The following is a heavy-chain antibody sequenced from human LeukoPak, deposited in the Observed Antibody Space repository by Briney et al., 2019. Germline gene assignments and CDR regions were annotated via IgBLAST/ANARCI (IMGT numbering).Heavy chain of an antibody. CDR1: GYTFTSYG. Sequence: SVKVSCKASGYTFTSYGICWVRQAPGQGLEWMGGIIPIFGTANYAQKFQGRVTITADESTSTAYMELSSLRSEDTAVYYCASNLGVPQGWFDPWGQGTLVTVSS. V-gene: IGHV1-69*13. CDR3: ASNLGVPQGWFDP. J-gene: IGHJ5*02. D-gene: IGHD3-3*01. CDR2: IIPIFGTA.